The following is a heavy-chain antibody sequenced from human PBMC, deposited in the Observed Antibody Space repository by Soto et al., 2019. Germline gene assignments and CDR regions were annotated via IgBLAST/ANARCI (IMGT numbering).Heavy chain of an antibody. CDR1: GYSFTSYW. Sequence: GESLKISCKGSGYSFTSYWISWVRQMPGKGLEWMGRIDPSDSYTNYSPSFQGHVTISADKSISTAYLQWSSLKASDTDMYYCARLPFTMVRGVSVLGYYYYGMDVWGQGTTVTVSS. J-gene: IGHJ6*02. D-gene: IGHD3-10*01. CDR2: IDPSDSYT. CDR3: ARLPFTMVRGVSVLGYYYYGMDV. V-gene: IGHV5-10-1*01.